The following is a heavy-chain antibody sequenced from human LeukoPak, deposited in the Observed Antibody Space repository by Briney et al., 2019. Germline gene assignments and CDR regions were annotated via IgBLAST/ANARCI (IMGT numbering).Heavy chain of an antibody. D-gene: IGHD3-3*01. CDR3: ARLPGFWSGYVYWYFDL. CDR1: GGSISSYY. V-gene: IGHV4-4*07. J-gene: IGHJ2*01. CDR2: IYTSGST. Sequence: SETLSLTCTVSGGSISSYYWSWIRQPAGKGLEWIGRIYTSGSTNYNPSLKSRVTMSVDTSKNQFSLKLSSVTAADTAVYYCARLPGFWSGYVYWYFDLWGRGTLVTVSS.